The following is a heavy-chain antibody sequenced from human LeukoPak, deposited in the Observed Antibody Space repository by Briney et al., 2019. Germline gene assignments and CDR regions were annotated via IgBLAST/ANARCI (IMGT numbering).Heavy chain of an antibody. V-gene: IGHV3-23*01. D-gene: IGHD6-19*01. CDR1: GFTFYSYA. CDR3: AKYNSDWYDDY. J-gene: IGHJ4*02. Sequence: PGGSLRLSCAASGFTFYSYAMTWVRQAPGKGLEWVSAISGSGGSTYYADSVKGRFTISRDNSKNTLYLQMSSLRAEDTALYYCAKYNSDWYDDYWGQGTLDTVSS. CDR2: ISGSGGST.